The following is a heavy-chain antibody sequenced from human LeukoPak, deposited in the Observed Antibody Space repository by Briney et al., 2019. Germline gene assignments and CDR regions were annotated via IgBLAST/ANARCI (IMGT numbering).Heavy chain of an antibody. CDR3: ARDPERDDYYYYYYMDV. V-gene: IGHV3-11*01. J-gene: IGHJ6*03. CDR1: GFTFSDYY. CDR2: ISSSGSTI. D-gene: IGHD1-1*01. Sequence: PGGSLRLSCAASGFTFSDYYMSWIRQAPGKGLEWVSYISSSGSTIYYADSVKGRFTISRDNAKNSLYLQMNSLRAEDTALYYCARDPERDDYYYYYYMDVWGKGTTVTVSS.